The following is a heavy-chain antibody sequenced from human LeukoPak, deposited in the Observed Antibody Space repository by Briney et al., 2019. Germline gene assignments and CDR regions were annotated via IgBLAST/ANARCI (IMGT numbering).Heavy chain of an antibody. Sequence: SETLSLTCAVYGGSFSGYYWSWIRQPPGKGLEWIGEINHSGSTNYNPSLKSRVTISVDTSKNQFSLKLSSVTAADTAVYYCARVRGGDYYFDYWGQGTLVTVSS. CDR3: ARVRGGDYYFDY. D-gene: IGHD2-21*02. CDR2: INHSGST. J-gene: IGHJ4*02. V-gene: IGHV4-34*01. CDR1: GGSFSGYY.